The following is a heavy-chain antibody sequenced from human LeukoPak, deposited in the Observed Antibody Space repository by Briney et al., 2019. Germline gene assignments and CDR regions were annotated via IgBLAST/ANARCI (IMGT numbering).Heavy chain of an antibody. J-gene: IGHJ4*02. V-gene: IGHV3-48*01. CDR1: GFTISSYS. CDR2: ISSSSSTI. Sequence: GGSLRLSCAASGFTISSYSMNWARQAPGKGLEWVSYISSSSSTIYYADSVKGRFTISRDNAKNSLYLQMNSLRAEDTAVYYCARVRIAALDYWGQGTLVTVSS. CDR3: ARVRIAALDY. D-gene: IGHD6-13*01.